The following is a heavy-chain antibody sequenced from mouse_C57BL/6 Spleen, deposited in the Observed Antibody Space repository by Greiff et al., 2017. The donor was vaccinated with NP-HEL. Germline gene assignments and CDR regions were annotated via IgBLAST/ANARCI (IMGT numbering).Heavy chain of an antibody. J-gene: IGHJ1*03. CDR2: IWGDGST. CDR3: ATSGTGWYFDV. Sequence: VNVVESGPGLVAPSQSLSITCTVSGFSLTSYGVSWVRQPPGKGLEWLGVIWGDGSTNYHSALISRLSISKDNSKSQVFLKLNSLQTDDTATYYCATSGTGWYFDVWGTGTTVTVSS. D-gene: IGHD4-1*01. V-gene: IGHV2-3*01. CDR1: GFSLTSYG.